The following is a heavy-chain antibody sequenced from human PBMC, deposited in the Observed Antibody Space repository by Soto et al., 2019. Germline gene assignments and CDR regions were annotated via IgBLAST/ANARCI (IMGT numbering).Heavy chain of an antibody. J-gene: IGHJ6*02. CDR1: GFTFSSYA. Sequence: GGSLRLSCAASGFTFSSYAMHWVRQAPGKGLEWVAVISYDGSNKYYADSVKGRLTISRDNSKNTLYLQMNSLRAEDTAVYYCARDGREWELRSLYYYYYGMDVWGQGTTVTVSS. D-gene: IGHD1-26*01. CDR3: ARDGREWELRSLYYYYYGMDV. CDR2: ISYDGSNK. V-gene: IGHV3-30-3*01.